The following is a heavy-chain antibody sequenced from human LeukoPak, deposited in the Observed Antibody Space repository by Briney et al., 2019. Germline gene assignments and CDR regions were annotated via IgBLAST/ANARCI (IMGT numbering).Heavy chain of an antibody. CDR2: IRIKTNSYAT. CDR1: GFTFSGSD. Sequence: GGSLKLSFAASGFTFSGSDMHWVRQASGKGLEWVGRIRIKTNSYATAYAASVKGRFTISRDDSKNTAYLQMNSLKTEDTAVYYCTTLDFDYWGQGTLVTVSS. CDR3: TTLDFDY. V-gene: IGHV3-73*01. J-gene: IGHJ4*02.